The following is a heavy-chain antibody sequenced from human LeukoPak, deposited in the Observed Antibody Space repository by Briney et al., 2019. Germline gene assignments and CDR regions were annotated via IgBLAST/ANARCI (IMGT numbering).Heavy chain of an antibody. D-gene: IGHD6-13*01. Sequence: PGGSLRLSCAASGFTFSDYWMSWMRQAPGKGLEWVANIKYDGDEEYYVDSVKGRFTISRDNAKNSLYLQLNSLRVEDTAVYYCKSGGAAPGSSDNWGQGTLVTVSP. CDR3: KSGGAAPGSSDN. CDR2: IKYDGDEE. J-gene: IGHJ4*02. V-gene: IGHV3-7*01. CDR1: GFTFSDYW.